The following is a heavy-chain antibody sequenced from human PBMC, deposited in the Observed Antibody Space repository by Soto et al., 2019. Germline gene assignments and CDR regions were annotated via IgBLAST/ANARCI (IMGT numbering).Heavy chain of an antibody. Sequence: QVQLVQSGAEVKKPGSSVKVSCKASGGTFSSYAISWVRQAPGLGLEWMGGIIPIFGTANYAQKFQGRVTITADESTSTAYMELSSLRSEDTAVYYCAREGYYDSSGYSTSDAFDIWGQGTMVTVSS. CDR3: AREGYYDSSGYSTSDAFDI. D-gene: IGHD3-22*01. CDR1: GGTFSSYA. CDR2: IIPIFGTA. V-gene: IGHV1-69*01. J-gene: IGHJ3*02.